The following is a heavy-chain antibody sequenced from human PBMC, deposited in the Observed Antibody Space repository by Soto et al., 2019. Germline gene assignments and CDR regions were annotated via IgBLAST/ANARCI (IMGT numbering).Heavy chain of an antibody. D-gene: IGHD2-15*01. CDR1: GRTFSINADF. J-gene: IGHJ4*02. CDR2: IDNGGNT. Sequence: PSENLSLTCTVSGRTFSINADFWYLAWIRQPPGKGLEWIGSIDNGGNTYYNPPLKSRVIISADTSKNQFSLSLNSVTAADTAVYYCVKRPLHVAPTWGQGTLVIVSS. CDR3: VKRPLHVAPT. V-gene: IGHV4-39*01.